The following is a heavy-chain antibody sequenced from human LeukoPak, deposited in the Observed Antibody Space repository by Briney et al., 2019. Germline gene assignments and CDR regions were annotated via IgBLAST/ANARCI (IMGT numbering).Heavy chain of an antibody. CDR2: INSDGSST. J-gene: IGHJ5*02. CDR1: GFIFSDYW. Sequence: GGSLRLSCAASGFIFSDYWMHWVRQAPGKGLVWVSRINSDGSSTSHADSVKGRFTISGDNAKNTLYLQMNSLRAEDTAVYYCARVQRAAAAIPGGSYNWFDPWGQGTLVTVSS. V-gene: IGHV3-74*01. CDR3: ARVQRAAAAIPGGSYNWFDP. D-gene: IGHD6-13*01.